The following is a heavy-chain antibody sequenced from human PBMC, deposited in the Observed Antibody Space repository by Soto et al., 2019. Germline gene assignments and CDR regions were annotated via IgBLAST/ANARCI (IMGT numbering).Heavy chain of an antibody. J-gene: IGHJ4*02. D-gene: IGHD1-1*01. V-gene: IGHV1-18*01. CDR3: ARGRYGDY. CDR1: GYTFTTYG. CDR2: ISAHNGNT. Sequence: QVHLVQSGAEVKKPGASVKVSCKGSGYTFTTYGITWVRQAPGQGLEWMGWISAHNGNTNYAQKLQGKVTVTRDTSTSTAYMELRSLRSDDTAVYYCARGRYGDYWGQGALVTVSS.